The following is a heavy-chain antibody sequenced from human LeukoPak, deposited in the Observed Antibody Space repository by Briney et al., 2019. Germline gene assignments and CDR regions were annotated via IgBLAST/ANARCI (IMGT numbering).Heavy chain of an antibody. CDR3: ARVSISLFGVVTAHFDS. J-gene: IGHJ4*02. CDR1: GGSFSGSY. V-gene: IGHV4-34*01. D-gene: IGHD3-3*01. CDR2: INLSGST. Sequence: PSETLSLTCGVSGGSFSGSYWGWIRQPPGKGLEWIGEINLSGSTNYNSSLTSRVTISLDTSKNQFSLNLRSVTTADTAVYYCARVSISLFGVVTAHFDSWGQGTLVAVSS.